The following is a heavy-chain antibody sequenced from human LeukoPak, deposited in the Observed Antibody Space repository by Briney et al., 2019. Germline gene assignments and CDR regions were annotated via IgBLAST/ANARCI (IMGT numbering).Heavy chain of an antibody. CDR1: GGSISSSSYY. Sequence: PSETLSLTCTVSGGSISSSSYYWGWIRQPPGKGLEWIGSIYYSGSTYYNPSLKSRVTISVDTSKNQSSLKLSSVTAADTAVYYCARREAQDPDDDYYDSSGYPSQYFQHWGQGTLVTVSS. CDR3: ARREAQDPDDDYYDSSGYPSQYFQH. D-gene: IGHD3-22*01. CDR2: IYYSGST. V-gene: IGHV4-39*01. J-gene: IGHJ1*01.